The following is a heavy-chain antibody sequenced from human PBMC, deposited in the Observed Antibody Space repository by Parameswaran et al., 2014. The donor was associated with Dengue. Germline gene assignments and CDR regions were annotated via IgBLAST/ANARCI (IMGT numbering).Heavy chain of an antibody. Sequence: WIRQPPGKGLEWVAVISYDGSNKYYADSVKGRFTISRDNSKNTLYLQMNSLRAEDTAVYYCARDRKKSATIFGVVIKGGGYYYGMDVWGQGTTVTVSS. J-gene: IGHJ6*02. CDR3: ARDRKKSATIFGVVIKGGGYYYGMDV. D-gene: IGHD3-3*01. V-gene: IGHV3-30-3*01. CDR2: ISYDGSNK.